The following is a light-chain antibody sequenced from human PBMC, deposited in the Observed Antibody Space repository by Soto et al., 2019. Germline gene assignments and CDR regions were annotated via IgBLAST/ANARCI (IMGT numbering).Light chain of an antibody. CDR2: GAS. V-gene: IGKV3-15*01. Sequence: EIVMTQSPATLSLSPGDRATLSCTASQSVSSNLAWYQQKPGQAPRLLIYGASTRATGIPARFSGGGSGTEFTLSISSLQSEDFAVYYCQQYNNWPPWTFGQGTKVEIK. CDR3: QQYNNWPPWT. J-gene: IGKJ1*01. CDR1: QSVSSN.